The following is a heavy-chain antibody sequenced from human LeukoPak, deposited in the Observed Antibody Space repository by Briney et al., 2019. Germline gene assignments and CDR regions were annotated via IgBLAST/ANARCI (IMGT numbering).Heavy chain of an antibody. CDR2: INHCGST. CDR3: ARLDIVVVPAAISLRYYYGMDV. V-gene: IGHV4-34*01. Sequence: SETLSLACAVHGGSFSGYYCRWVRQPPGKGLGWIGEINHCGSTNYNPSLKSRVTISEDTSKNQFSLKLSSVTAADTAVYYCARLDIVVVPAAISLRYYYGMDVWGKGTTVTVSS. CDR1: GGSFSGYY. J-gene: IGHJ6*04. D-gene: IGHD2-2*02.